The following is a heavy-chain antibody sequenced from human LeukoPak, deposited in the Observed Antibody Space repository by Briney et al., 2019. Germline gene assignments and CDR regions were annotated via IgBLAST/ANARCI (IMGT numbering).Heavy chain of an antibody. J-gene: IGHJ4*02. Sequence: GGSLRLSCAASGFTFSDYYMSWIRQAPGKGLEWVSYISSSSSYTNYADSVKGRFTISRDNAKNSLYLQMNSLRAEDTAVYCCARGGGSSWYLGYWGQGTLVTVSS. V-gene: IGHV3-11*05. CDR1: GFTFSDYY. D-gene: IGHD6-13*01. CDR2: ISSSSSYT. CDR3: ARGGGSSWYLGY.